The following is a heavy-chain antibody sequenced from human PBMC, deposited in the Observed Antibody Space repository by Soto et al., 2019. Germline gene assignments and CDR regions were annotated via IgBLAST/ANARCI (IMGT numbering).Heavy chain of an antibody. CDR1: GFTFRNYA. Sequence: QVQLVESGGGVVQPGRSLRLSCVASGFTFRNYAMFWVRQPPGKGLEWVAYIGHDGNLTLYADSVKGRFPISRDNSKNTVDLQMRRLRLDDTGSYYCVRDGSMTISGRGDNWGQGTLVTVS. J-gene: IGHJ4*02. CDR3: VRDGSMTISGRGDN. CDR2: IGHDGNLT. V-gene: IGHV3-33*08. D-gene: IGHD3-10*01.